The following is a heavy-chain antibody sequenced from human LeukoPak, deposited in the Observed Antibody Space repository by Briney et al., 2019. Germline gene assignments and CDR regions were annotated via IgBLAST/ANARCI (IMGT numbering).Heavy chain of an antibody. V-gene: IGHV3-23*01. CDR1: GFTFSSYG. CDR3: ARVGYGDYSDY. Sequence: GGSLRLSCAASGFTFSSYGMSWVRQAPGKGLEWVSAISGSGGSTYYADSVKGRFTISRDNAKNSLYLQMNSLRAEDTAVYYCARVGYGDYSDYWGQGTLVTVSS. J-gene: IGHJ4*02. D-gene: IGHD4-17*01. CDR2: ISGSGGST.